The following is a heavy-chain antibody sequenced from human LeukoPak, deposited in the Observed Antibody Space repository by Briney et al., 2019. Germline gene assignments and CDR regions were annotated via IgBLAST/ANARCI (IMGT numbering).Heavy chain of an antibody. CDR1: GFTFSNYA. CDR3: ATDRDCSAITSYRPAFDH. D-gene: IGHD2-2*01. J-gene: IGHJ5*02. CDR2: ISASGATT. V-gene: IGHV3-23*01. Sequence: GGSLRLSCATSGFTFSNYAMSWVRQAPGKGLEWVSLISASGATTYYADSVKGLFTISRDNSKNILYLQMDRRRVEDAVYYFGATDRDCSAITSYRPAFDHCGEGTLAALSP.